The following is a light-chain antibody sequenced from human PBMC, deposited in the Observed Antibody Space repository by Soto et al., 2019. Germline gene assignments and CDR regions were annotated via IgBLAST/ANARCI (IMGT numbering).Light chain of an antibody. J-gene: IGKJ4*02. Sequence: EIVLTQSPGTLSLSPGERATLSCRASQSVSSSYLAWYQQKPGQAPRLLIYGASSRATGIPDMFSGSGSGTDFTLTISRLEPEDFAVDYCQQYGSSPLTFGGGTKVEIK. V-gene: IGKV3-20*01. CDR2: GAS. CDR1: QSVSSSY. CDR3: QQYGSSPLT.